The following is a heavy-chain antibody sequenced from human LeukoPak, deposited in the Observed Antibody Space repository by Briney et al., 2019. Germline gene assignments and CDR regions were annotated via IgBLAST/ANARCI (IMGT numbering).Heavy chain of an antibody. CDR1: GFTFSSYG. CDR2: IWYDGSNK. V-gene: IGHV3-33*01. CDR3: ARDGEAYYYDSSGYLAPDY. Sequence: GGSLRLSCAVSGFTFSSYGMHWVRQAPGKGLEWVAVIWYDGSNKYYADSVKGRFTISRDNAKNSLYLQMNSLRAEDTAVYYCARDGEAYYYDSSGYLAPDYWGQGTLVTVSS. D-gene: IGHD3-22*01. J-gene: IGHJ4*02.